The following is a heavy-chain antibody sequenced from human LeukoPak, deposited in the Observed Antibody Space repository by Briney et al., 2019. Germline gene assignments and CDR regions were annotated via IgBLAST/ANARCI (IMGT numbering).Heavy chain of an antibody. J-gene: IGHJ4*02. CDR2: IYYSGTT. Sequence: SETLSLTCTVSGGSLSSRSYYWGWIRQPPGRGLEWIGSIYYSGTTYYNPSLKSRVTISEDTSKNQFSLKLSSVTAADTAVYYCARDRTAMVFDYWGQGTLVTVSS. CDR3: ARDRTAMVFDY. CDR1: GGSLSSRSYY. D-gene: IGHD5-18*01. V-gene: IGHV4-39*07.